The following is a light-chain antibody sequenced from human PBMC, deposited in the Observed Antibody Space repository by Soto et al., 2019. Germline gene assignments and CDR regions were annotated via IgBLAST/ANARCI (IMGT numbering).Light chain of an antibody. J-gene: IGLJ1*01. CDR2: SNN. Sequence: QSVLTQPPSASRTPGQRVTFSCSGSSSNIGSNYVYWYHQLPGTAPKLLIYSNNQRPSGVPDRFSGSKSGTSASLAISGLRSEDEADYHCAAWDDSLSGRYVFGTGTKVTVL. CDR3: AAWDDSLSGRYV. CDR1: SSNIGSNY. V-gene: IGLV1-47*02.